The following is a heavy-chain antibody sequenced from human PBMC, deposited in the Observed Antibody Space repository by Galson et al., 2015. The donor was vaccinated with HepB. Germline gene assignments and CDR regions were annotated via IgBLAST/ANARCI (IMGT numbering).Heavy chain of an antibody. CDR1: GFTFSDYY. V-gene: IGHV3-11*01. J-gene: IGHJ6*03. CDR3: ARGEQWLSCPMDV. CDR2: ISSSGSTI. Sequence: SLRLSCAASGFTFSDYYMSWIRQAPGKGLEWVSYISSSGSTIYYADSVKGRFTISRDNAKNSLYLQMNSLRAEDTAVYYCARGEQWLSCPMDVWGKGTTVTVSS. D-gene: IGHD6-19*01.